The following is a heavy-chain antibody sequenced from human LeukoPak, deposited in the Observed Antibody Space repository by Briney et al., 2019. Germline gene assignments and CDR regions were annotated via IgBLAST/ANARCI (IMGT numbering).Heavy chain of an antibody. Sequence: HAGRSLRLSCAASGFTFSSYGMHWVRQAPGKGLEWVAVIWYDGSKKYYADSVKGRFTISRDNSKNTLYLQMNSLRAEDTAVYYCARGYCTNGVCSAGWFDPWGQGTLVTVSS. J-gene: IGHJ5*02. D-gene: IGHD2-8*01. CDR2: IWYDGSKK. CDR1: GFTFSSYG. V-gene: IGHV3-33*01. CDR3: ARGYCTNGVCSAGWFDP.